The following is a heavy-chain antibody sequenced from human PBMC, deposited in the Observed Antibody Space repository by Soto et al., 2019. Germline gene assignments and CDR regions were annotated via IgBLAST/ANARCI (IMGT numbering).Heavy chain of an antibody. J-gene: IGHJ4*02. V-gene: IGHV3-23*01. D-gene: IGHD5-18*01. CDR1: GFTFSSYA. Sequence: PGGSLRLSCAASGFTFSSYAMSWVRQAPGKGLEWVSGISSSGGSTYYADSVKGRFTISRDNSKNPLYLQMNSLRAEDTAVYYCGKERTTWQLSFDYWGQGTLVTVSS. CDR2: ISSSGGST. CDR3: GKERTTWQLSFDY.